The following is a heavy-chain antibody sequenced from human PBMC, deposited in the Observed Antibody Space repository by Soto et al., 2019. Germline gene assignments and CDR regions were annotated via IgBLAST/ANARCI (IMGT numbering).Heavy chain of an antibody. J-gene: IGHJ5*02. CDR2: IIPIFGTA. V-gene: IGHV1-69*01. CDR1: GGTFSSYA. CDR3: ARAGILRGYCSSTSCYGGARFDP. D-gene: IGHD2-2*01. Sequence: QVQLVQSGAEVKKPGSSVKVSCKASGGTFSSYAISWVRQAPGQGLEWMGGIIPIFGTANYAQKFQGRVTITADEATRQDYMELSSLRSEATAVYYCARAGILRGYCSSTSCYGGARFDPWGQGTLVTVSS.